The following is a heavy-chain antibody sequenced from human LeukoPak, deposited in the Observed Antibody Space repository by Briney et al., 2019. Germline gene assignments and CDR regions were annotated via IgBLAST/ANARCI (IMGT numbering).Heavy chain of an antibody. CDR2: IYYSGTT. D-gene: IGHD1-26*01. CDR1: GGSISSCY. CDR3: ARGGWGSFDY. V-gene: IGHV4-59*01. Sequence: SETLSLTCTVSGGSISSCYWSWIRQPPGKGLEWIAFIYYSGTTNYNPSLKSRVTISLDTSKNQFSLKLISVTAADTAVYYCARGGWGSFDYWGQGTLVTVSS. J-gene: IGHJ4*02.